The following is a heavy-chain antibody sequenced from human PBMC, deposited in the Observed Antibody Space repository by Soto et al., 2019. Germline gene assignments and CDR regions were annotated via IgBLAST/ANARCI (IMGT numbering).Heavy chain of an antibody. CDR2: LDPEDGET. CDR1: GYTLTELS. D-gene: IGHD3-22*01. CDR3: ATGSYDSGGYYLGQGY. J-gene: IGHJ4*02. V-gene: IGHV1-24*01. Sequence: ASVKVSCKVSGYTLTELSMHWVRQAPGKGLEWMGGLDPEDGETIYAQKFQGRVTMTEDTSTDTAYMELSSLRSEDTAVYYCATGSYDSGGYYLGQGYWGQGTLVTVSS.